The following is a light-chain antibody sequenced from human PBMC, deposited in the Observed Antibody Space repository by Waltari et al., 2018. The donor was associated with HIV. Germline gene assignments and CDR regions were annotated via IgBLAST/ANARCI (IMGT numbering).Light chain of an antibody. V-gene: IGLV2-11*01. CDR1: SSDVGGYNY. Sequence: QSALTQPRSVSGSPGQSVTISCTGTSSDVGGYNYVSWYQQHPGKAPKLMIYDVNKRHSGVPDRFSGSKSGNTASLTISGLQAEDEADYYCCSYGGSFFYVFGTGTKVTVL. CDR2: DVN. CDR3: CSYGGSFFYV. J-gene: IGLJ1*01.